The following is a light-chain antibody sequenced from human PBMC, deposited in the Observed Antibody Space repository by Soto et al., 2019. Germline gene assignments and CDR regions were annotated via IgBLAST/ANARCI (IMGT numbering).Light chain of an antibody. V-gene: IGKV1-5*01. Sequence: DIQMTQSPSTLSASVVDIVTITCRASQSISSWLAWFQQKPGKAPKLLIYDASSLESGAPSRFSGSGSGTEFTLTISSLQPEDFATYYCQQYNTFLYTFGQGTRLEIK. CDR1: QSISSW. J-gene: IGKJ5*01. CDR2: DAS. CDR3: QQYNTFLYT.